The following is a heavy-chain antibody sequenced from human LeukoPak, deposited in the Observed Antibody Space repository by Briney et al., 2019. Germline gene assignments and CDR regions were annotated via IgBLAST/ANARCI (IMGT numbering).Heavy chain of an antibody. D-gene: IGHD3-22*01. CDR1: GFTFRNYA. J-gene: IGHJ4*02. V-gene: IGHV3-23*01. CDR2: VSGSGGTT. CDR3: AKEFLDPYYYDSSGYYDPSFDY. Sequence: GGSLRLSCAASGFTFRNYAMNWVRQAPGKGLEWVSAVSGSGGTTYYADSVKGRFTISRDNSKNTLYLQMNSLRAEDTAVYYCAKEFLDPYYYDSSGYYDPSFDYWGQGTLVTVSS.